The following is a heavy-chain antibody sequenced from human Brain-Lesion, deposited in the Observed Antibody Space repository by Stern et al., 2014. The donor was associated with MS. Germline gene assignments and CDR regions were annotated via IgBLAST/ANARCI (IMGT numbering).Heavy chain of an antibody. CDR2: ISYDGSNK. J-gene: IGHJ6*02. Sequence: QVQLVQSGGGVVQPGRSLRLSCAASGFIFSSYAMHWVRQAPGKGLEWVAVISYDGSNKYYADSVKGRFTISRDNSKNTLYLQMNSLRTDDTAVYYCANGGSCSGDNCYSYYYYNVDVWGQGTTVTVSS. V-gene: IGHV3-30*18. D-gene: IGHD2-15*01. CDR1: GFIFSSYA. CDR3: ANGGSCSGDNCYSYYYYNVDV.